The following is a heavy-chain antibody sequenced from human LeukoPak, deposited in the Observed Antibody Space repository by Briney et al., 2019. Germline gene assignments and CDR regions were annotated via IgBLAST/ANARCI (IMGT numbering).Heavy chain of an antibody. Sequence: PGGSLRLSCAASGFTFSSYAMHWVRQAPGKGLEWVAVISYDGSNKYYADSVKGRFTISRDNSKNTLYLQMNSLRAEDTAVYYCARTPRQRQRERQQLVRDGMDVWGQGTSVTVSS. J-gene: IGHJ6*02. CDR3: ARTPRQRQRERQQLVRDGMDV. D-gene: IGHD6-13*01. CDR1: GFTFSSYA. CDR2: ISYDGSNK. V-gene: IGHV3-30-3*01.